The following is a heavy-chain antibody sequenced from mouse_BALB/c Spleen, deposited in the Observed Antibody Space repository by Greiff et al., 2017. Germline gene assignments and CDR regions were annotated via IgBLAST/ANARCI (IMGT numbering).Heavy chain of an antibody. J-gene: IGHJ3*01. Sequence: EVQLVESGGGLVKPGGSLKLSCAASGFTFSDYYMYWVRQTPEKRLEWVATISDGGSYTYYPDSVKGRFTISRDNAKNNLYLQMSSLKSEDTAMYYCARDDYYGSSFFAYWGQGTLVTVSA. D-gene: IGHD1-1*01. CDR3: ARDDYYGSSFFAY. V-gene: IGHV5-4*02. CDR1: GFTFSDYY. CDR2: ISDGGSYT.